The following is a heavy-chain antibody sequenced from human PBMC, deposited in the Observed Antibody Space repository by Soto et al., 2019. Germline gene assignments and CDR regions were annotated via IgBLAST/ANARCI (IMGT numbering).Heavy chain of an antibody. V-gene: IGHV1-18*01. Sequence: PLNRYRKASGYAFSVYLSSRLRQAPGQGLEWMGWISAYNGNTNYAQKLQGRVTMTTDTSTSTAYMELRSLRSDDTAVYYCARSTNSDPDYWGKGSLVTVSS. CDR2: ISAYNGNT. J-gene: IGHJ4*02. CDR3: ARSTNSDPDY. D-gene: IGHD2-8*01. CDR1: GYAFSVYL.